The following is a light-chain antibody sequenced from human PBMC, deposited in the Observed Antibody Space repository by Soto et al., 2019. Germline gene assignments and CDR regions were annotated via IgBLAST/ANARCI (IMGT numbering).Light chain of an antibody. J-gene: IGKJ4*01. CDR1: QSISSW. Sequence: DIQMTQSPPTLSASVGDRVTITCRASQSISSWLAWYQQKPGKAPKLLIYDASSLESGVPSRFSGSGSGTEFTLTISSLQPDDFATYYCQQYNSYSPLTFXGGTKVDIK. CDR3: QQYNSYSPLT. V-gene: IGKV1-5*01. CDR2: DAS.